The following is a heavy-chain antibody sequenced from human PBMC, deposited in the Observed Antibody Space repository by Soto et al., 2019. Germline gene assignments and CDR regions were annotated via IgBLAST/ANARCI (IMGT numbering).Heavy chain of an antibody. Sequence: PGGSLRLSCAASGFTFSSYSMNWVRQAPGKGLEWVSSISSSSSYIYYADSVKGRFTISRDNAKNSLYLQMNSLRAEDTAVYYCARHLGGYWSGEYYFDYWGQGTLVTVSS. D-gene: IGHD2-21*01. V-gene: IGHV3-21*01. CDR3: ARHLGGYWSGEYYFDY. CDR1: GFTFSSYS. J-gene: IGHJ4*02. CDR2: ISSSSSYI.